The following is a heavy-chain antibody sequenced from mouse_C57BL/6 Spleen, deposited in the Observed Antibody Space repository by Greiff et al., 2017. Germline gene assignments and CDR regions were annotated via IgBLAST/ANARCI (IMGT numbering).Heavy chain of an antibody. D-gene: IGHD1-1*01. CDR2: IYPGDGDT. Sequence: QVHVKQSGAELVKPGASVKISCKASGYAFSSYWMNWVKQRPGKGLAWIGQIYPGDGDTNYNGKFKGKATLTADKSSSTAYMQLSSLTSEDSAVYFCARAITTVVDPYAMDYWGQGTSVTVSS. J-gene: IGHJ4*01. V-gene: IGHV1-80*01. CDR3: ARAITTVVDPYAMDY. CDR1: GYAFSSYW.